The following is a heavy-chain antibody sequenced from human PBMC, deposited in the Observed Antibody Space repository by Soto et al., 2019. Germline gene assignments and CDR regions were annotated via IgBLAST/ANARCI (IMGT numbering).Heavy chain of an antibody. V-gene: IGHV2-5*02. CDR2: IYWDDDK. D-gene: IGHD2-15*01. Sequence: SGPTLVNPTQTLTLTCTFSGFSLSTSGVGVGWNRQPPGKALEWLAIIYWDDDKRYRISLKSRLTITKDTSKNQVVLTMTNMDPLDTATYYCAHTDRTYCGSGSCYVGYWGQGTLVTVSS. CDR1: GFSLSTSGVG. CDR3: AHTDRTYCGSGSCYVGY. J-gene: IGHJ4*02.